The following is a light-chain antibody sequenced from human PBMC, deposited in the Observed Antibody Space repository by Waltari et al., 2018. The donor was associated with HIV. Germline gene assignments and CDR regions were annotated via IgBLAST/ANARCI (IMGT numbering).Light chain of an antibody. CDR3: FYYISSSTPE. J-gene: IGLJ3*02. Sequence: QSALTQPASMSGSPGQSITISCTGPSSDVNDSNYVSWYQHHPDKAPKLRIYEVTRRPSGVSNRFSGSKSGNTASLTISGLLPEDEAEYFCFYYISSSTPEFGGGTKLTVL. CDR2: EVT. V-gene: IGLV2-14*01. CDR1: SSDVNDSNY.